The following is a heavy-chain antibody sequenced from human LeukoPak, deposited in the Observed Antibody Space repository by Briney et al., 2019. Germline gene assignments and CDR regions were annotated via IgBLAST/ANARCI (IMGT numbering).Heavy chain of an antibody. CDR1: GFTFSSYW. CDR2: IKQDGSEK. J-gene: IGHJ6*02. D-gene: IGHD6-13*01. CDR3: ARELWYSLYYYHGMDV. Sequence: PGGSLRLSCAASGFTFSSYWMSWVRQAPGKGLEWVANIKQDGSEKYYVDSVKGRFTISRDNAKNSLYLQMNSLRAEDTAVYYCARELWYSLYYYHGMDVWGQGTTVTVSS. V-gene: IGHV3-7*01.